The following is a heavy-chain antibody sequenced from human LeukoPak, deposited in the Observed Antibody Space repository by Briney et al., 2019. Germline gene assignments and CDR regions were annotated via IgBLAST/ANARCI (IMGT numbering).Heavy chain of an antibody. CDR2: MNPNSGNT. D-gene: IGHD5-18*01. J-gene: IGHJ6*03. CDR1: GYTFTSYA. V-gene: IGHV1-8*01. Sequence: ASVKHSCKASGYTFTSYAINWVRQATGQGLEWMGWMNPNSGNTGYAQKFQGRVTMTRNTSISTAYMELSSLRSEDTAVYYCARGRRYSYGYYYYYYYMAVWGKGSTLTVSS. CDR3: ARGRRYSYGYYYYYYYMAV.